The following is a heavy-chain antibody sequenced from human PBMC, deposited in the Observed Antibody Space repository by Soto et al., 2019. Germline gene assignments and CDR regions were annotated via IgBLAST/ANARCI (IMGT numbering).Heavy chain of an antibody. V-gene: IGHV4-4*02. J-gene: IGHJ4*02. D-gene: IGHD3-22*01. CDR2: IYHSGST. Sequence: SETLSLTWAVSGGSISSRSWWSWVRKPPGKGLEWIGEIYHSGSTNYNPSLKSRVTISVDKSKNQFSLKLSSVTAADTAVYYCATLYDSSGYYYPYFDYWGQGTLVTVSS. CDR3: ATLYDSSGYYYPYFDY. CDR1: GGSISSRSW.